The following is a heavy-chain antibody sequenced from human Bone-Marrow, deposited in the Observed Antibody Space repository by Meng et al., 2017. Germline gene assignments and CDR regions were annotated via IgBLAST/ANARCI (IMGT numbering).Heavy chain of an antibody. CDR3: ARESRSIFGVVSPVDWFDP. Sequence: ASVKVSCKASGYTFTGYYMHWVRQAPGQGLEWMGRINPNSGGTNYAQKFQGRVTMTRDTSISTAYMELSRLRSDDTAVYYCARESRSIFGVVSPVDWFDPWGQGTLVTVSS. CDR1: GYTFTGYY. J-gene: IGHJ5*02. V-gene: IGHV1-2*06. CDR2: INPNSGGT. D-gene: IGHD3-3*01.